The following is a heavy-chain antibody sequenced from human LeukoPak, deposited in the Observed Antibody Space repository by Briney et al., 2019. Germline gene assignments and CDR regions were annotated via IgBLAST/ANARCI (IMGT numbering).Heavy chain of an antibody. CDR1: GFTFSSYW. D-gene: IGHD3-9*01. J-gene: IGHJ6*04. CDR2: INTDGSST. V-gene: IGHV3-74*01. CDR3: ARVEEGLYVLRYFDRMDV. Sequence: PGGSLRLSCAASGFTFSSYWMHWVRQPPGKGLVWVSRINTDGSSTTYADSVKGRFTISRDNAKNTLYLQMNSLRAEDTAVYYCARVEEGLYVLRYFDRMDVWGKGTTVTVSS.